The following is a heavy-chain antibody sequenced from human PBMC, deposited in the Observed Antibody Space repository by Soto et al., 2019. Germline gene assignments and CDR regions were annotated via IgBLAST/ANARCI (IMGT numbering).Heavy chain of an antibody. CDR1: GFTVSSNY. Sequence: QPGGSLRLSCAASGFTVSSNYMSWVRQAPGKGLEWVSVIYSGGSTYYADSVKGRFTISRDNSRNTLYLQMNSLRAEDTAVYYCARVITGTIIASYYFDYWGQGTLVTVSS. V-gene: IGHV3-53*01. CDR2: IYSGGST. J-gene: IGHJ4*02. D-gene: IGHD1-7*01. CDR3: ARVITGTIIASYYFDY.